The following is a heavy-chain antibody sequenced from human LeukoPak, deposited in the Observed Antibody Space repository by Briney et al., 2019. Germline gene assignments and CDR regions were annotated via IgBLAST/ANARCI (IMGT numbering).Heavy chain of an antibody. CDR1: GWSFSGYY. J-gene: IGHJ4*02. Sequence: PSETLSLTCAVYGWSFSGYYWSWIRQPPGKGLDWTGEINHSGSTNYNPSLKSRVTISVDTSKNQFSLKLSSVTAADTAVYYCARGVGYYGSGSFSFQFDYWGQGTLVTVSS. CDR3: ARGVGYYGSGSFSFQFDY. V-gene: IGHV4-34*01. D-gene: IGHD3-10*01. CDR2: INHSGST.